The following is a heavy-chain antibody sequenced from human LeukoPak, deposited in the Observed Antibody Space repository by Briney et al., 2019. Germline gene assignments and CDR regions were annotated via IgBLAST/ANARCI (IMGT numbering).Heavy chain of an antibody. CDR1: GGSISSSSYY. Sequence: PSETLSLTCTVSGGSISSSSYYWGWIRQPPGKGLEWIGSIYYSGSTYYNPSLKSRVTISVDTSKNQFSLKLSSVTAADTAVYYCASSRGYYDSSGSPTFDPWGQGTLVTVSS. D-gene: IGHD3-22*01. CDR3: ASSRGYYDSSGSPTFDP. V-gene: IGHV4-39*01. CDR2: IYYSGST. J-gene: IGHJ5*02.